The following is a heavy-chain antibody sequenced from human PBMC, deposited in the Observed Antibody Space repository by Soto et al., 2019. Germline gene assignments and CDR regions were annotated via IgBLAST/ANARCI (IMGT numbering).Heavy chain of an antibody. CDR3: ARDMGGLTASDAFDV. D-gene: IGHD2-21*02. J-gene: IGHJ3*01. V-gene: IGHV3-74*01. Sequence: EVQLVESGGGLVQPGGSLRLSCAASGFTFSHYWMHWVRQTPGKGLVWISRINSDWSTTISADSVSVRFSMSRDNAKNSIYLKMNSLRAVYPAVYFCARDMGGLTASDAFDVWGHGTMVTVSS. CDR1: GFTFSHYW. CDR2: INSDWSTT.